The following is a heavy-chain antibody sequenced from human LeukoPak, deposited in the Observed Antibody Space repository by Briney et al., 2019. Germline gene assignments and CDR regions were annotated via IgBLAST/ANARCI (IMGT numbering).Heavy chain of an antibody. CDR1: GGSISHGDYY. Sequence: SQTLSLTCTVSGGSISHGDYYWSWIRQPPGKGLEWIGYIYYSGSTYYNPSLKSRVTISVDTSKNQFSLKLSSVTAADTAVYCCARVSDSSGYPAFDIWGQGTMVTVSS. CDR3: ARVSDSSGYPAFDI. CDR2: IYYSGST. J-gene: IGHJ3*02. V-gene: IGHV4-30-4*08. D-gene: IGHD3-22*01.